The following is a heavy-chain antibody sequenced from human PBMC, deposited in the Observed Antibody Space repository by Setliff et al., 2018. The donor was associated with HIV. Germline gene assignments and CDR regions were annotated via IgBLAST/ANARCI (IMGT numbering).Heavy chain of an antibody. J-gene: IGHJ4*02. V-gene: IGHV4-38-2*02. Sequence: SETLSLTCGVSGYSISSDYCWGWIRQPPGKGLEWIGNMCHGGNNNYYNPSLKSRVTISVDTSKNQFSLKLRSVTAADTAVYYCARDLGGPRNFDNWGQGTLVTVSS. CDR1: GYSISSDYC. CDR2: MCHGGNNN. D-gene: IGHD2-15*01. CDR3: ARDLGGPRNFDN.